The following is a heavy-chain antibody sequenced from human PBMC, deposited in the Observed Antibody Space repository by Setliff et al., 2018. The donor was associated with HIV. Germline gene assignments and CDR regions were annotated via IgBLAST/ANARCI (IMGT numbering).Heavy chain of an antibody. Sequence: ASVKVSCKASGYTFTSYSIHWVRQATGQGLEWMGRINPHSGVTNYAQKFQGRVTMTRDTSIATAYMDLSRLTSDDTAVYYCAKDSDFGGTTNWFDPWGQGTLVTVSS. D-gene: IGHD3-10*01. V-gene: IGHV1-2*06. CDR2: INPHSGVT. J-gene: IGHJ5*02. CDR3: AKDSDFGGTTNWFDP. CDR1: GYTFTSYS.